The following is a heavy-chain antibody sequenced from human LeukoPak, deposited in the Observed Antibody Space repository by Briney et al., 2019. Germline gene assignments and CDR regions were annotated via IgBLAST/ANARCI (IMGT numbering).Heavy chain of an antibody. CDR2: IYYSGST. J-gene: IGHJ3*02. D-gene: IGHD1-7*01. CDR3: ARGHNWNYRSAFDI. CDR1: GGAISSYY. V-gene: IGHV4-59*01. Sequence: SETLSLTCTVSGGAISSYYWGWIRQPPGKGLEWIGSIYYSGSTNYNPSLKSRVTISVDTSKNQFSLKLSSVTAADTAVYYCARGHNWNYRSAFDIWGQGTMVTVSS.